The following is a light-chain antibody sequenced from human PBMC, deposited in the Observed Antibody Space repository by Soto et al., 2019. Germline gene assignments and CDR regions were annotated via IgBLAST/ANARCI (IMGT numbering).Light chain of an antibody. CDR3: QQYGSSPS. Sequence: EIVLTQSPGTLSLSLGKRATLSCRDSQSVSSSYLAWYQQKPGQAPRLLIYGASSRATGIPDRFSGSGSGTDFTLTISRLEPADFAVYYCQQYGSSPSFGQGTKVEIK. V-gene: IGKV3-20*01. CDR1: QSVSSSY. CDR2: GAS. J-gene: IGKJ1*01.